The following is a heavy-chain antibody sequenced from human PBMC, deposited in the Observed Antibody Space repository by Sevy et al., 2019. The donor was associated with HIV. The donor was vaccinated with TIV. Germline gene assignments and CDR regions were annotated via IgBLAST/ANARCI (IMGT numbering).Heavy chain of an antibody. V-gene: IGHV3-11*04. CDR1: GFTFSDYY. Sequence: GGSLRLSCAASGFTFSDYYMSWIRQAPGKGLGWVSYISNSGGTTYYADSVKGRFTISRDNAKNSLYLQMNSLRAEDTAVYYCARITGWRFDYWDQGTLVTVSS. CDR3: ARITGWRFDY. D-gene: IGHD6-19*01. CDR2: ISNSGGTT. J-gene: IGHJ4*02.